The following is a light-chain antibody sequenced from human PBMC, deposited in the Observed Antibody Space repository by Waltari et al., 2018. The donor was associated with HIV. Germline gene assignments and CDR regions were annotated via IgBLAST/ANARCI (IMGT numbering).Light chain of an antibody. CDR2: DVS. J-gene: IGLJ2*01. CDR3: CSYAGSYVV. V-gene: IGLV2-11*01. Sequence: QSALTQPRSVSGSPGQSVTISCTGTSSDVGGYNYVSWYQQHPGNAPKLMIYDVSKRPSGVPDRFSGAKSGNTASLTVSGLQAEDEADYYGCSYAGSYVVFGGGTKLTVL. CDR1: SSDVGGYNY.